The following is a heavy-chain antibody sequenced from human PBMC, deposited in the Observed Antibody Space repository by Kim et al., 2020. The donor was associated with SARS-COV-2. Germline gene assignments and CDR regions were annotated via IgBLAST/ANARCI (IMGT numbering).Heavy chain of an antibody. D-gene: IGHD3-10*01. CDR3: ARGFLRDGFDV. J-gene: IGHJ6*02. CDR1: RFTFNNYG. Sequence: GGSLRLSCAVSRFTFNNYGINWVRHAPGKGLVWVSRISRDGSITNYADSVKGRFTMSRDNAENTLYLQMNSLRAEDTAVYYCARGFLRDGFDVWGQGTTVTVSS. CDR2: ISRDGSIT. V-gene: IGHV3-74*01.